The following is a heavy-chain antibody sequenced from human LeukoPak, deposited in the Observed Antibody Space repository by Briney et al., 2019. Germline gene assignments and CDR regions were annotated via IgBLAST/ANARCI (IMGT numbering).Heavy chain of an antibody. Sequence: SETLSLTCTVSGGSISSGGYYWSWIRQHPGKGLEWIGYIYYSGSTYYNPSLKSRVTISVDTSKNQFSLKLSSVTAADTAVYYCVRTVGSSPYYYYMDVWGKGTTVTVSS. D-gene: IGHD6-13*01. CDR1: GGSISSGGYY. J-gene: IGHJ6*03. V-gene: IGHV4-31*03. CDR3: VRTVGSSPYYYYMDV. CDR2: IYYSGST.